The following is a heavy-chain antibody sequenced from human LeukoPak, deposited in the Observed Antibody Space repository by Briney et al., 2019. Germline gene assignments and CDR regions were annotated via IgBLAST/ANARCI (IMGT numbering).Heavy chain of an antibody. CDR1: GYTFTSYD. CDR3: ARDNSVRDGAWWFNP. D-gene: IGHD5-24*01. J-gene: IGHJ5*02. V-gene: IGHV1-8*01. CDR2: MNPNSGNT. Sequence: ASVKVSCKASGYTFTSYDINWVRQATGQGLEWMGWMNPNSGNTGYAQKFQGRVTLTRDMSTSTDYLELGSLRSEDTAVYYCARDNSVRDGAWWFNPWGQGTLVTVSS.